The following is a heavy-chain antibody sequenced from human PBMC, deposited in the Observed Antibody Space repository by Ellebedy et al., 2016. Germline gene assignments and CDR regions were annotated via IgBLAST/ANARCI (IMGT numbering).Heavy chain of an antibody. CDR1: GGSISSSSYY. D-gene: IGHD4-17*01. Sequence: SETLSLTXTVSGGSISSSSYYWGWIRQPPGHGLEWIGCIYYSGSTYYNPSLKSRVTISVDTSKNQFSLKLSSVTAADTAVYYCARHFTRTTVTSNHYYGMDVWGQGTPVTVSS. J-gene: IGHJ6*01. CDR2: IYYSGST. CDR3: ARHFTRTTVTSNHYYGMDV. V-gene: IGHV4-39*01.